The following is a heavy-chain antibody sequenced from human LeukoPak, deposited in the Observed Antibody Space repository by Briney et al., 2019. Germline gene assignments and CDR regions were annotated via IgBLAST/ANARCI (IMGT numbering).Heavy chain of an antibody. CDR3: AKDLSYSRSWYFDY. V-gene: IGHV3-23*01. CDR1: GFTFSSYA. Sequence: GGSLRLSCAASGFTFSSYAMSWVRQAPGKGLEWVSAISGSGGSTYYADSVKGRFTISRDNSKNTLYPQMNSLRAEDTAVYYCAKDLSYSRSWYFDYWGQGTLVTVSS. D-gene: IGHD2-15*01. CDR2: ISGSGGST. J-gene: IGHJ4*02.